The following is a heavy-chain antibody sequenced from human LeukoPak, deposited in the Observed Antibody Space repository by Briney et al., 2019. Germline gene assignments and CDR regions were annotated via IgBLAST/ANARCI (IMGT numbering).Heavy chain of an antibody. CDR1: GGTFSSYA. J-gene: IGHJ4*02. CDR3: ARGNYYDSSGYYFSEYYFDY. D-gene: IGHD3-22*01. V-gene: IGHV1-69*04. Sequence: SVKVSCKASGGTFSSYAISWVRQAPGQGLEWMGRIIPILGIANYAQKFQGRVTITADKSTSTAYMELSSLRSEDTAMYYCARGNYYDSSGYYFSEYYFDYWGQGTLVTVSS. CDR2: IIPILGIA.